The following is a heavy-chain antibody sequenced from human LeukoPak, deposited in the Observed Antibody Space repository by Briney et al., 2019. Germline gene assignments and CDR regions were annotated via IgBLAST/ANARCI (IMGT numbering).Heavy chain of an antibody. J-gene: IGHJ2*01. CDR2: IWYDGSNK. CDR1: GFTFSSYG. Sequence: GGSLRLSCAASGFTFSSYGMHWVRQAPGKGLEWVAVIWYDGSNKYYADSVKGRFTISRDNSKNTLYLQMNSLRAEDTAVYYCARADSYGYWYFDLWGRGTLVTVSS. V-gene: IGHV3-33*01. CDR3: ARADSYGYWYFDL. D-gene: IGHD5-18*01.